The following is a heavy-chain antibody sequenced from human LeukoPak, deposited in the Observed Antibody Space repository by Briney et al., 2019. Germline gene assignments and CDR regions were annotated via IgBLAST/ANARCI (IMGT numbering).Heavy chain of an antibody. Sequence: TGGSLRLSCAASGLNFNDNDMDWVRQAPGKGLEWVAVIWDDGSTESVKGRFTISRDISKNMLYLRMNSLRVEDTAVYYCAKERGGQDWDFDLWGRGTLVTVSS. CDR2: IWDDGS. V-gene: IGHV3-33*06. CDR1: GLNFNDND. J-gene: IGHJ2*01. D-gene: IGHD3-10*01. CDR3: AKERGGQDWDFDL.